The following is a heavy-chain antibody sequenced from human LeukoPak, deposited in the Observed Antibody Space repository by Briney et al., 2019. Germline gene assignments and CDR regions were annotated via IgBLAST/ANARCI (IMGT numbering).Heavy chain of an antibody. CDR3: AKDGAWLRFDD. J-gene: IGHJ4*02. Sequence: GGSLRLSCAGSAFPFSSHGMNWVRQAPGKGLEWFSGISPGGGPTYYADSVKGRFTISRDDSKSTLYLQMTNLRAEDTAVYYCAKDGAWLRFDDWGQGILVTVSS. CDR2: ISPGGGPT. CDR1: AFPFSSHG. V-gene: IGHV3-23*01. D-gene: IGHD5-12*01.